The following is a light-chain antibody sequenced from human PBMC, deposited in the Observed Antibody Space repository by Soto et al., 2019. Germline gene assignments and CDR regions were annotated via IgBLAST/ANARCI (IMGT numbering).Light chain of an antibody. Sequence: DIQMTQSPSSLSASVGDRVTITCRASQDITTYLNWYQQKPGKAPKLLIYDASSLQSGVPSRFSGSGSGTDSTLAISSLQPEDFATYYCQQTYSTPQTFGQGTKV. CDR3: QQTYSTPQT. CDR2: DAS. CDR1: QDITTY. V-gene: IGKV1-39*01. J-gene: IGKJ1*01.